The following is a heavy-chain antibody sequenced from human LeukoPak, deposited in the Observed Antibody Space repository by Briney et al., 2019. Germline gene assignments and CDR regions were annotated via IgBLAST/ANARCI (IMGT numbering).Heavy chain of an antibody. CDR1: GFTFSDYY. CDR2: ISSSGSTI. Sequence: GGSLRLSCAASGFTFSDYYMSWIRQAPGKGLEWVSYISSSGSTIYYADSVKGRFTISRDNAKNSLYLQMNSLRDEDTAVYYCARDRRITIFGVVPTNWFDPWGQGTLVTVSS. CDR3: ARDRRITIFGVVPTNWFDP. D-gene: IGHD3-3*01. V-gene: IGHV3-11*04. J-gene: IGHJ5*02.